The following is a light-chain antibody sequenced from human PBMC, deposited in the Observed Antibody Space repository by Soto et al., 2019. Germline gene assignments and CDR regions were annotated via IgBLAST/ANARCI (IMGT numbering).Light chain of an antibody. CDR2: DAS. CDR3: QQYNSYWT. J-gene: IGKJ1*01. CDR1: QSISNW. V-gene: IGKV1-5*01. Sequence: DIQITQSPSTLSASVGDRVTITCRASQSISNWLAWYQQKPGKAPNLLIYDASSLESGVPSRFSGSGSGTEFTLTISSLQPDDFATYYCQQYNSYWTFGQGTKVDIK.